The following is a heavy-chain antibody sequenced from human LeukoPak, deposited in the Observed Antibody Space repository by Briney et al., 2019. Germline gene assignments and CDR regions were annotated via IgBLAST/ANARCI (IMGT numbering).Heavy chain of an antibody. Sequence: PSETLSLTCGVSGGSISSTNWWSWVRQPPGQGLEWIGEISLAGQTNYNPSLNGRVTMSLDKSSNQLSLHLTSVTAADTATYYCSRESGPFCPLGYWGQGTLVIVSS. J-gene: IGHJ4*02. CDR2: ISLAGQT. CDR3: SRESGPFCPLGY. D-gene: IGHD1-26*01. V-gene: IGHV4/OR15-8*02. CDR1: GGSISSTNW.